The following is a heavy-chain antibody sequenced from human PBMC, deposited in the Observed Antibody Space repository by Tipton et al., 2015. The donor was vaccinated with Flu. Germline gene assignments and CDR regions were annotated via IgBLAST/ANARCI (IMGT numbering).Heavy chain of an antibody. CDR3: ARDYCSGGICYPDY. CDR1: GGSISSYY. CDR2: IYTSGST. J-gene: IGHJ4*02. V-gene: IGHV4-4*07. Sequence: TLSLTCTVSGGSISSYYWSWIRQPPGKGLEWIGRIYTSGSTTYNPSLKSRVTISVDTSKNQFSLRLNSVTATDTATYYCARDYCSGGICYPDYWGQGTLITVSS. D-gene: IGHD2-15*01.